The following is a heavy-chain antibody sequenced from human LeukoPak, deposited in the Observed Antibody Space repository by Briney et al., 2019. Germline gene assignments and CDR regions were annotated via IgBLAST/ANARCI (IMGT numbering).Heavy chain of an antibody. V-gene: IGHV4-31*03. J-gene: IGHJ4*02. CDR3: ARVLAPAAPGWYFDY. Sequence: PSQTLSLTRTVSGGSISSGGYYWSWIRQHPGKGLEWIGYIYYSGSTYYNPSLKSRVTISVDTSKNQFSLKLSSVTAADTAVYYCARVLAPAAPGWYFDYWGQGTLVTVSS. D-gene: IGHD2-2*01. CDR1: GGSISSGGYY. CDR2: IYYSGST.